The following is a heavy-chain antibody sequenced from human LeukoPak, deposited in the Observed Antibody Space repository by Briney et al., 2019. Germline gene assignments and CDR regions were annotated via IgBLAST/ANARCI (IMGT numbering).Heavy chain of an antibody. D-gene: IGHD5-18*01. CDR2: ISAYNGNT. V-gene: IGHV1-18*04. CDR1: GYTFTSYG. J-gene: IGHJ6*04. CDR3: ARVEGIQPWWRGMDV. Sequence: GASVKASCKASGYTFTSYGISWVRQAPGQGLEWMGWISAYNGNTNYAQKLQGRVTVTTDTSTSTAYMELRSLRSDDTAVYYCARVEGIQPWWRGMDVWGKGTTVTVSS.